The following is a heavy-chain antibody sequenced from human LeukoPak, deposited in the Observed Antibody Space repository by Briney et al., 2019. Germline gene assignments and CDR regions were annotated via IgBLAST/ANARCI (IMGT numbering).Heavy chain of an antibody. CDR3: ARDPKLYYYYYGMDV. V-gene: IGHV3-74*01. Sequence: GGSLRLSCAASGFTFSSYWMHWVRQAPGKGLVWVSRINSDGSSTSYADSVKGRLTISRDNAKNTLYLQMNSLRAEDTAVYYCARDPKLYYYYYGMDVWGQGTTVTVSS. J-gene: IGHJ6*02. D-gene: IGHD5-24*01. CDR2: INSDGSST. CDR1: GFTFSSYW.